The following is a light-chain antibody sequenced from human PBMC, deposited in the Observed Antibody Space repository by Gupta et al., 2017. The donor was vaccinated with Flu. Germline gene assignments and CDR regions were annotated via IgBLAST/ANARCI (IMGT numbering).Light chain of an antibody. J-gene: IGKJ2*01. V-gene: IGKV1-5*03. Sequence: DIQMTQSPSTLSASVGDRVTITCRASQSLSTWLVWYQQKPGKAPKILISTGSDLESGVPSRFSGSGSGTECTLTIDSLQHDDFATYYCQQYKSYPYNFGQGTKLEIK. CDR3: QQYKSYPYN. CDR2: TGS. CDR1: QSLSTW.